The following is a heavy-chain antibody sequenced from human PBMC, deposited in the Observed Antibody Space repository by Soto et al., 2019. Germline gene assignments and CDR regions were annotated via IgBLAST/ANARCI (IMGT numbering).Heavy chain of an antibody. CDR1: GLGVRNNY. CDR3: VRPLPSARNYGMEV. J-gene: IGHJ6*02. V-gene: IGHV3-53*01. CDR2: IYNDGTT. Sequence: GGSLRLSCTAYGLGVRNNYMSWVRQAPGMGLEWVSVIYNDGTTYYADSVKGRFTLSRDTSKNTLSLQMDSLRAEDTAVYYCVRPLPSARNYGMEVWRHATTVTVSS.